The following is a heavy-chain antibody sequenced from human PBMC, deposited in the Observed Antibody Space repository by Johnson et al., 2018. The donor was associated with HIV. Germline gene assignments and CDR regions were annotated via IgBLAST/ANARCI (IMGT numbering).Heavy chain of an antibody. J-gene: IGHJ3*02. D-gene: IGHD5-12*01. CDR1: GFTFSSYD. CDR3: ASAESGYDAFDI. V-gene: IGHV3-13*01. Sequence: VQLVESGGGLVKPGGSLRLSCAASGFTFSSYDMHWVRQATGKGLEWVSAIGTAGDTYYPGSVKGRFTISRENAKNSLYLQMNSMRAEDTAVYYCASAESGYDAFDIWGQGTMVTVSS. CDR2: IGTAGDT.